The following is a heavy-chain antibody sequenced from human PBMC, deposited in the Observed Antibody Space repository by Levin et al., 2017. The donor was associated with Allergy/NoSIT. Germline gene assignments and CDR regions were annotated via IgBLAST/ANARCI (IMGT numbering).Heavy chain of an antibody. CDR2: IYPGDSDT. J-gene: IGHJ4*02. CDR1: GYSFSTYW. Sequence: GESLKISCKASGYSFSTYWIGWVRQMPGKGLEWMGIIYPGDSDTRYSPSFQGQVTISADKSISTAYLQWSSLKASDTAMYYCARRYCTSKSCCIDYWGQGTLVTVSS. V-gene: IGHV5-51*01. CDR3: ARRYCTSKSCCIDY. D-gene: IGHD2-2*01.